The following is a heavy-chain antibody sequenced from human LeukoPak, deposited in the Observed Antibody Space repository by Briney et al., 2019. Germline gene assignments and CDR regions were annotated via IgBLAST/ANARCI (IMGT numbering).Heavy chain of an antibody. CDR3: ASVPDDASGNSRYYFKT. CDR1: GCRLDAFG. Sequence: GGSLRLSCVASGCRLDAFGMSWVSQVPGKGLEWVSGIEWNGGRREYADSVKGRFTISRDNAKNSLYLQMKNLRAEDTALYYCASVPDDASGNSRYYFKTWGQGTLVTVSS. CDR2: IEWNGGRR. V-gene: IGHV3-20*04. J-gene: IGHJ4*02. D-gene: IGHD3-22*01.